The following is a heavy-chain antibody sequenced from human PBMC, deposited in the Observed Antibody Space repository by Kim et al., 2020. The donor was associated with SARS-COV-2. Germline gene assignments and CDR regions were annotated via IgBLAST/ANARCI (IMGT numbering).Heavy chain of an antibody. D-gene: IGHD5-18*01. CDR1: GFSFGSYA. CDR3: ANEPRMQLWLVSFYFDF. Sequence: GGSLRLSCAASGFSFGSYAMNWVRQAPGKGLEWVASLSYDGSNKYADSVKGRFTISSDNSKNKVYLQMNSLSPEDTAVYYCANEPRMQLWLVSFYFDFWGQGTLVTVSA. J-gene: IGHJ4*02. V-gene: IGHV3-30-3*02. CDR2: LSYDGSNK.